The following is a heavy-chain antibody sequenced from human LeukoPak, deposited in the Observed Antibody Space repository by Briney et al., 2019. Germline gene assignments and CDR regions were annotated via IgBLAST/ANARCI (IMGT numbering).Heavy chain of an antibody. J-gene: IGHJ5*02. CDR1: GDTFTSYA. CDR3: ARDLRGCSSTSCYGGGPFDP. D-gene: IGHD2-2*01. Sequence: ASVKVSCKASGDTFTSYAMHWVRQAPGQRLEWMGWINAGNGNTKYSQKFQGRVTITRDTSASTAYMELSSLRSEDTAVYYCARDLRGCSSTSCYGGGPFDPWGQGTLVTVSS. V-gene: IGHV1-3*01. CDR2: INAGNGNT.